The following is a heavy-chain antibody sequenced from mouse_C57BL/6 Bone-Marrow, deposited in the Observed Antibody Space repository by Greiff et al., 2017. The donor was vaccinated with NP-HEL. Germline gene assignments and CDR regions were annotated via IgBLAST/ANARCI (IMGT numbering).Heavy chain of an antibody. Sequence: VKLQQSGAELVKPGASVKLSCKASGYTFTEYTIYWVKQRSGQGLEWIGWFYPGSGSIKYNEKFKDKATLTADKSSSTVYMDLNRLTSEDSAVYFCARHGDYFGSSYGYFDVWGTGTTVTVSS. CDR1: GYTFTEYT. J-gene: IGHJ1*03. CDR2: FYPGSGSI. V-gene: IGHV1-62-2*01. D-gene: IGHD1-1*01. CDR3: ARHGDYFGSSYGYFDV.